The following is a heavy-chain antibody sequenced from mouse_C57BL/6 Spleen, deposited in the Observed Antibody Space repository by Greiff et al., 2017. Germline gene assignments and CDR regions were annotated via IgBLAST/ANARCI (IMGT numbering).Heavy chain of an antibody. Sequence: EVQVVESGGGLVKPGGSLKLSCAASGFTFSDYGMHWVRQAPEKGLEWVAYIRSGSSTIYYADTVKGRFTISRDNAKNTLFLQMTSLRSEDKAIYYCARDSNYPYWYFDVWGTGTTVTVSS. V-gene: IGHV5-17*01. D-gene: IGHD2-5*01. CDR3: ARDSNYPYWYFDV. J-gene: IGHJ1*03. CDR2: IRSGSSTI. CDR1: GFTFSDYG.